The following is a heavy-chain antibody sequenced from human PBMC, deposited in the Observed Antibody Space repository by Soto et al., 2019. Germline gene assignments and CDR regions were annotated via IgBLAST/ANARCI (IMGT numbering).Heavy chain of an antibody. CDR3: ARSIVVVTALDY. V-gene: IGHV1-3*05. CDR1: GYTFTXYA. CDR2: INAGNGNT. Sequence: QVQLVQSGAEEKKPGASVXVSXKASGYTFTXYAMHWVRQAPGQRLEWMGWINAGNGNTKYSQKFQGRVTITRNTSASTAYMELSSLRSEDTAVYYCARSIVVVTALDYWGQGTLVTVSS. D-gene: IGHD2-21*02. J-gene: IGHJ4*02.